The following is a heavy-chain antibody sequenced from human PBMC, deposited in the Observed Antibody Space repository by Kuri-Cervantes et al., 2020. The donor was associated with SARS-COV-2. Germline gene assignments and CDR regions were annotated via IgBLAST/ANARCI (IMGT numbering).Heavy chain of an antibody. Sequence: SETLSLTCTVSGGSISSGDYYWSWIRQPPGKGLEWIGYIYYSGSTYYNPSLKSRVTISVDTSKNQFSLKLSSVTAADTAVDYCARGSAPYYYYMDVWGKGTTVTVSS. CDR1: GGSISSGDYY. J-gene: IGHJ6*03. CDR2: IYYSGST. V-gene: IGHV4-30-4*08. CDR3: ARGSAPYYYYMDV.